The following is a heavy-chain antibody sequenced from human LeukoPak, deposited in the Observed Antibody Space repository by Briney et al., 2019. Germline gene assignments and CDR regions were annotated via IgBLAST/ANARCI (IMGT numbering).Heavy chain of an antibody. Sequence: GGSLRLSCAASGFTFSSYSMNWVRQAPGKGLEWVSSISSSSSYIYYADSVKGRFTISRDNAKSSLYLQMNSLRAEDTAVYYCARESDSSGWAYYYYGMDVWGQGTTVTVSS. D-gene: IGHD6-19*01. CDR2: ISSSSSYI. CDR3: ARESDSSGWAYYYYGMDV. CDR1: GFTFSSYS. J-gene: IGHJ6*02. V-gene: IGHV3-21*01.